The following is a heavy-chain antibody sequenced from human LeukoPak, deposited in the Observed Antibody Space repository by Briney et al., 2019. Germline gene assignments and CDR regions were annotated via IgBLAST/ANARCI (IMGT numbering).Heavy chain of an antibody. Sequence: SETLSLTCTVSGGSISSYYWSWIRQPPGKGLEWIGYIYYSGSTNYNPSLKSRVTISVDTSKNQFSLKLTSVTAADTAVYYCAREALEYFLFDYWGQGTPVTVSS. CDR3: AREALEYFLFDY. CDR2: IYYSGST. D-gene: IGHD6-6*01. V-gene: IGHV4-59*12. CDR1: GGSISSYY. J-gene: IGHJ4*02.